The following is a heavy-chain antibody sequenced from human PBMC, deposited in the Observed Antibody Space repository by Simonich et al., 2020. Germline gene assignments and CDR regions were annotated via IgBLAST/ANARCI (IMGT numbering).Heavy chain of an antibody. J-gene: IGHJ4*02. Sequence: QVQLQESGPGLVKPSETLSLTCTVSGGSISSYYWSWIRQPPGKGLEWIGYIDYSGSTTYNPTRKSRVTISVDTSKNQFSLKLSSVTAADTAVYYCARHDRWLQFYFDYWGQGTLVTVSS. CDR3: ARHDRWLQFYFDY. V-gene: IGHV4-59*08. CDR2: IDYSGST. D-gene: IGHD5-12*01. CDR1: GGSISSYY.